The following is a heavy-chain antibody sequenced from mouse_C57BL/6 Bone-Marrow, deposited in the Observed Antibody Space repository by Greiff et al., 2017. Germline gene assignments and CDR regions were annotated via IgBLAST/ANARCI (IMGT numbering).Heavy chain of an antibody. CDR1: GFSLTTFGMG. CDR3: AQGNPYYFDY. D-gene: IGHD2-1*01. CDR2: IWWDDDK. V-gene: IGHV8-8*01. J-gene: IGHJ2*01. Sequence: QVQLKQSGPGILQPSQTLSLSCSFSGFSLTTFGMGVGWLRPPSGKGLEWLAHIWWDDDKYYHPALKSPLSTSQATSTNQVFLKIANVDTAATATYYGAQGNPYYFDYWGQGTTLTVSS.